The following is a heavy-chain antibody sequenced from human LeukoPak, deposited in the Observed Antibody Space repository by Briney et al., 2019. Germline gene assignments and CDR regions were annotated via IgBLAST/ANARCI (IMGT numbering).Heavy chain of an antibody. J-gene: IGHJ3*02. V-gene: IGHV1-2*02. D-gene: IGHD1-26*01. CDR1: RYTLTGYY. CDR3: ARSFSPTFRGSYFFGAFDI. Sequence: GASVKVSCKASRYTLTGYYIHWVRQAPGQGLEWMGWINPNSGGTNYAQKFQGRVTMTRDTSISTTYMELSRLRSDDTAVYYCARSFSPTFRGSYFFGAFDIWGQGTMVTVSS. CDR2: INPNSGGT.